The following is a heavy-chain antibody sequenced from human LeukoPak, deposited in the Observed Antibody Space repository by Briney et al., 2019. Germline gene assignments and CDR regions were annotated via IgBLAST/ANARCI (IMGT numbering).Heavy chain of an antibody. CDR3: ATRVGGGSSYYFDY. J-gene: IGHJ4*02. D-gene: IGHD6-6*01. Sequence: SETLSLTCTVSGGSISTYYWSWIRQPAGKGLEWIGRIYTYGDANYNPSLKSRVTMSVDTSKNQFSLKLSSVTAADTAVYYCATRVGGGSSYYFDYWGQGTLVTVSS. CDR1: GGSISTYY. CDR2: IYTYGDA. V-gene: IGHV4-4*07.